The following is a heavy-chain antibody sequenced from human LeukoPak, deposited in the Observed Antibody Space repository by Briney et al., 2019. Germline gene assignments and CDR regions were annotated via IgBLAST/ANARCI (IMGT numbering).Heavy chain of an antibody. D-gene: IGHD1-26*01. Sequence: GGSLRLSCAASGFTVTTLAMTWVRQAPGKGLEWVSVFGESDGRTYYVDSVKGRFTISRDESKNTLYLQMNSLRAEDTAVYYCAKGPTDSCWEKLHDWGQGTLVTVSS. J-gene: IGHJ4*02. CDR2: FGESDGRT. V-gene: IGHV3-23*01. CDR3: AKGPTDSCWEKLHD. CDR1: GFTVTTLA.